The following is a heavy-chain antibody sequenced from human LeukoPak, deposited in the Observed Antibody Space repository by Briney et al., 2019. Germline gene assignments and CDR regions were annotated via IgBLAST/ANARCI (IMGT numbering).Heavy chain of an antibody. CDR1: GASISNHY. V-gene: IGHV4-59*11. Sequence: ASETLSLTCSVSGASISNHYWSWIRQTPGQGLEWIGYIYYSGSTNYNPSLKSRVTISLDTSKNEISLKLTSVSAADSAVYYCAKVAAGPTSLLLSYYCHMDVWGTGTRVTISS. D-gene: IGHD6-13*01. J-gene: IGHJ6*03. CDR2: IYYSGST. CDR3: AKVAAGPTSLLLSYYCHMDV.